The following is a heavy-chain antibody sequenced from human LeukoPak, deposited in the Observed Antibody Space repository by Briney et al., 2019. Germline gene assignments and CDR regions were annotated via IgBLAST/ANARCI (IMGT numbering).Heavy chain of an antibody. D-gene: IGHD3-22*01. CDR1: GGSISSSSYY. V-gene: IGHV4-39*01. CDR3: ARGNYDTLYYFDY. J-gene: IGHJ4*02. CDR2: IYYSGST. Sequence: PSETLSLTCTVSGGSISSSSYYWGWIRQPPGKGLEWIGSIYYSGSTYYNPSLKSRVTISVDTSKNQFSLKLSSVTAADTAVYYCARGNYDTLYYFDYWGQGTLVTVSS.